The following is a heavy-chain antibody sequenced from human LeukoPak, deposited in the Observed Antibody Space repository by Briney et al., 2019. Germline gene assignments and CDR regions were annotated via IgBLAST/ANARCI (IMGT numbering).Heavy chain of an antibody. D-gene: IGHD1-26*01. CDR2: INHSGST. CDR1: GGSFSGYY. J-gene: IGHJ4*02. CDR3: ARLPRSSEGY. Sequence: SETLSLTCAVYGGSFSGYYWSWIRQPPGKGLEWIGEINHSGSTNYNPSLKSRVTISVDTSKNQFSLKLSSVTAADTAVYYCARLPRSSEGYWGQGTLVTVSS. V-gene: IGHV4-34*01.